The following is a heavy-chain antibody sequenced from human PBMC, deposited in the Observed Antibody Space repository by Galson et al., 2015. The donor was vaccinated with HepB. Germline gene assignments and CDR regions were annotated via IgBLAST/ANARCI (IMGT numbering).Heavy chain of an antibody. Sequence: SLRLSCAASGFIFSNFWMSWVRQAPGKGLEWVSVIYSGGTTFYSDSVKGRFTISRDNAKNTVDLQMNTLTAEDTAMYYCAREDSWGQGTLVTVSS. CDR2: IYSGGTT. CDR1: GFIFSNFW. CDR3: AREDS. J-gene: IGHJ4*02. V-gene: IGHV3-66*01.